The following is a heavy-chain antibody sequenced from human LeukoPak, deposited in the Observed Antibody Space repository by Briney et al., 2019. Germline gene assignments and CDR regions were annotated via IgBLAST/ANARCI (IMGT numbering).Heavy chain of an antibody. J-gene: IGHJ4*02. CDR3: AKTTYYYDSSGYYVIDY. CDR1: GFTFSSYW. Sequence: PGGSLRLFCAASGFTFSSYWMHWVRQAPGKGLVWVSRINSDGSSTSYADSVKGRFTISRDNAKNTLYPQMNSLRAEDTAVYYCAKTTYYYDSSGYYVIDYWGQGTLVTVSS. V-gene: IGHV3-74*01. D-gene: IGHD3-22*01. CDR2: INSDGSST.